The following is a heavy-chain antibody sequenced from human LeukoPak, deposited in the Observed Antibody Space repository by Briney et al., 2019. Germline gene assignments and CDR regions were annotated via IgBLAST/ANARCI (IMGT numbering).Heavy chain of an antibody. Sequence: MHPNRGNTFYAQKFQGRDTMNRNNSKNTAYMELSSLRSEDTAVYYCARGLAAAVIIFDYWGQGTLVTVSS. D-gene: IGHD6-13*01. CDR3: ARGLAAAVIIFDY. J-gene: IGHJ4*02. CDR2: MHPNRGNT. V-gene: IGHV1-8*01.